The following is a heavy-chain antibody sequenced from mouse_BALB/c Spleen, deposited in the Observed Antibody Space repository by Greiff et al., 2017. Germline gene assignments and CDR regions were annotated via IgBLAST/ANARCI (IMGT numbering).Heavy chain of an antibody. D-gene: IGHD2-3*01. V-gene: IGHV5-6*01. CDR1: GFTFSSYG. CDR2: ISSGGSYT. J-gene: IGHJ3*01. CDR3: ARQDGYSFAY. Sequence: EVQLVESGGGLVKPGGSLKLSCAASGFTFSSYGMSWVRQTPDKRLEWVATISSGGSYTYYPDSVKGRFTISRDNAKNTLYLQMSSLKSEDTAMYYCARQDGYSFAYWGQGTLVTVSA.